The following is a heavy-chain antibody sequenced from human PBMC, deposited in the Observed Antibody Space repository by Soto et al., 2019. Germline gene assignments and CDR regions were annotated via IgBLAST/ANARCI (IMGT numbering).Heavy chain of an antibody. CDR3: ARACSSTSCYDVFDY. D-gene: IGHD2-2*01. CDR1: GGSISSSY. V-gene: IGHV4-4*07. Sequence: PSEPLCLPCTVSGGSISSSYWSWIRHHSGKGLEWIGRIYASGSTNYNPSLKSRVTMSVDTSKNQFSLKLRSVTAADTAVYYCARACSSTSCYDVFDYWGQGTLVTVSS. CDR2: IYASGST. J-gene: IGHJ4*02.